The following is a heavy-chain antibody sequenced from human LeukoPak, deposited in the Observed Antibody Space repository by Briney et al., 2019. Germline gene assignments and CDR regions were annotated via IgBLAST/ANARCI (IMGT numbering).Heavy chain of an antibody. V-gene: IGHV3-20*04. CDR3: ARSSASGWSLVRFDY. J-gene: IGHJ4*02. CDR1: GFTFDDYG. D-gene: IGHD6-19*01. Sequence: GGSLILSCAASGFTFDDYGMIWVRQAPGKGLEWVSGINWNGDSTGYADSVKGRCTISRDNAKNSLYLQMNSLRAEDTALYYCARSSASGWSLVRFDYWGQGTLVTVSS. CDR2: INWNGDST.